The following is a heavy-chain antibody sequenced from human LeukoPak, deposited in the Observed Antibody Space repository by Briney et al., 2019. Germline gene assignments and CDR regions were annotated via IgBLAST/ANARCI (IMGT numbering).Heavy chain of an antibody. CDR1: GGSIGSYY. V-gene: IGHV4-59*08. CDR2: IHDSGST. Sequence: SETLSLTCAVSGGSIGSYYWSWIRQPPGKGLEWIGYIHDSGSTKYNPSLKSRVTMSVDTPRNHLSLNLSSVTAADTAVYYCASRPFLWGFAYWGQGTLVTVSS. D-gene: IGHD3-16*01. CDR3: ASRPFLWGFAY. J-gene: IGHJ4*02.